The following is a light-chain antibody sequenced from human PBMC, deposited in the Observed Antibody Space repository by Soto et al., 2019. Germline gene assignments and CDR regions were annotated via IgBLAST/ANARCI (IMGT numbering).Light chain of an antibody. Sequence: IQMTQSPSSVSASVGDRVTITCRASQDISSWLAWYQQKPGKAPKLLIYSASSLQSGVPSRFSGSASGTDFTLTITCLQHEDFATYYCQQATSFPVSFGGGTNVEIK. CDR3: QQATSFPVS. V-gene: IGKV1-12*01. CDR2: SAS. CDR1: QDISSW. J-gene: IGKJ4*01.